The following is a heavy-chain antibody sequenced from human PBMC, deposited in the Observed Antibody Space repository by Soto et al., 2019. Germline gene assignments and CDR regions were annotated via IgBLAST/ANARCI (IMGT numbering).Heavy chain of an antibody. Sequence: QVQLQESGPGLVKPSQTLSLTCTVSGGSISSGDYYWSWIRQPPGKGLEWIGYIYYSGSTYYNPSLKSRVXKSIDXXKNQFSLKLSSVTAADTAVYYCARGKWLAAYGMDVWGQGTTVTVSS. CDR2: IYYSGST. CDR3: ARGKWLAAYGMDV. CDR1: GGSISSGDYY. D-gene: IGHD6-19*01. V-gene: IGHV4-30-4*01. J-gene: IGHJ6*02.